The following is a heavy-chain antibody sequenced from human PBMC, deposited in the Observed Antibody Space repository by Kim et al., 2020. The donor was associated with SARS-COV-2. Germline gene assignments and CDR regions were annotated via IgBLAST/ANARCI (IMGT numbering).Heavy chain of an antibody. CDR1: GFTFSDSA. Sequence: GGSLRLSCGASGFTFSDSAMHWVRRASGKGLEWVGRIRSKVNGYATAYSASVRGRFTISRDDLRNTAYLQMYSLKTEDTAVYYCTPVPGTTLVFWDAFYIWGQGTMVAVSS. CDR3: TPVPGTTLVFWDAFYI. CDR2: IRSKVNGYAT. J-gene: IGHJ3*02. D-gene: IGHD1-1*01. V-gene: IGHV3-73*01.